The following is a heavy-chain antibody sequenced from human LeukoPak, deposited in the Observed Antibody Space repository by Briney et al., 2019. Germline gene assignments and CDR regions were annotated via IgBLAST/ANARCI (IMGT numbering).Heavy chain of an antibody. J-gene: IGHJ4*02. D-gene: IGHD3-22*01. CDR3: ARLPYYYDSSGYYYGWFYFDY. CDR2: IYPGDSDT. Sequence: GESLKISCKGSGYSFTSYWIGWVRQMPGKGLEWMGIIYPGDSDTRYSPSFQGQVTISADKSISTAYLQWSSLKASDTAMYYCARLPYYYDSSGYYYGWFYFDYWGQGTLVTVSS. V-gene: IGHV5-51*01. CDR1: GYSFTSYW.